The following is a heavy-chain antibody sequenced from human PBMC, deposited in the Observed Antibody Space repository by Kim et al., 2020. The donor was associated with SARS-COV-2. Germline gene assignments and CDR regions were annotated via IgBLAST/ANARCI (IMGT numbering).Heavy chain of an antibody. J-gene: IGHJ3*02. CDR3: ARGVVADDAFDI. D-gene: IGHD3-22*01. Sequence: ASVKVSCKASGYTFTGYYMHWVRQAPGQGLEWMGRINPNSGGTNYAQKFQGRVTMTRDTSISTAYMELSRLRSDDTAVYYCARGVVADDAFDIWGQGTMVTVSS. CDR1: GYTFTGYY. CDR2: INPNSGGT. V-gene: IGHV1-2*06.